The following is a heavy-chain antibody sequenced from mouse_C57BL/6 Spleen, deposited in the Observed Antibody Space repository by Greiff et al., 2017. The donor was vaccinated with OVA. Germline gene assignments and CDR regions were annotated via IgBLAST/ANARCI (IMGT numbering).Heavy chain of an antibody. CDR3: TKRHDSYYYAMDY. Sequence: VQLQESGAELVRPGASVTLSCKASGYTFTDYEMHWVKQTPVHGLEWIGVIDPETGGTAYNQKFKGKAILTVDKSSSTAYMELRSLTSEDSAVYYCTKRHDSYYYAMDYWGQGTSVTVSS. D-gene: IGHD2-3*01. CDR1: GYTFTDYE. V-gene: IGHV1-15*01. CDR2: IDPETGGT. J-gene: IGHJ4*01.